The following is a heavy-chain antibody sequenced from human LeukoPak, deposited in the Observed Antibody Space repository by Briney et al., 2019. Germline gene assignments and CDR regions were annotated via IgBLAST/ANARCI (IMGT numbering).Heavy chain of an antibody. V-gene: IGHV3-30*18. CDR1: GVTFSSYG. Sequence: PGGSLRLSCAASGVTFSSYGMHWVRHAPGKGLEGVAVISYDGSNKYYADSVKGRFTISRDNSKNTLYLQMNSLRAEDTAVYYCAKDDYSNYGYFDYWGQGTLVTVSS. CDR3: AKDDYSNYGYFDY. D-gene: IGHD4-11*01. CDR2: ISYDGSNK. J-gene: IGHJ4*02.